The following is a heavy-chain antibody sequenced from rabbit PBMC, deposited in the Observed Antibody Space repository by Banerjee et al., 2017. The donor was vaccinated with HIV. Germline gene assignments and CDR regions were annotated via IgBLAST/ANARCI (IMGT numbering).Heavy chain of an antibody. D-gene: IGHD4-2*01. J-gene: IGHJ3*01. CDR1: GFDLSSSDY. CDR2: IAGSSSGFT. CDR3: ARGGYGGHIYAMGL. Sequence: QSLEESGGGLVQPEGSLALTCKASGFDLSSSDYICWVRQAPGKGLEWIACIAGSSSGFTYSATWAKGRFTISKTSSTTVTLQMTSLTVADTATYFCARGGYGGHIYAMGLWGQGHPGHRL. V-gene: IGHV1S40*01.